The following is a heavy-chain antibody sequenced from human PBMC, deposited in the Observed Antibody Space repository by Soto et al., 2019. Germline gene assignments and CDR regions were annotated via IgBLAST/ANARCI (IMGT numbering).Heavy chain of an antibody. CDR2: MSSDGTTI. V-gene: IGHV3-30-3*01. J-gene: IGHJ6*02. CDR1: AFTFSDFA. Sequence: QVQLLESGGGVVQPGRSLRLSCAASAFTFSDFAMHWVRRAPGKGLEWVAVMSSDGTTIYYAGSVKGRFTISRDNFKSTLYLQMNSLRPDDTAVYYCARAGFHFGMDVWGLGTTVTVS. D-gene: IGHD3-9*01. CDR3: ARAGFHFGMDV.